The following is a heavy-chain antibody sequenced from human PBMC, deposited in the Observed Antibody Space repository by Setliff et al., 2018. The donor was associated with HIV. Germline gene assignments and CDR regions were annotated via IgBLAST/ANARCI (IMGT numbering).Heavy chain of an antibody. J-gene: IGHJ4*02. D-gene: IGHD4-17*01. CDR2: ITYSGSA. CDR1: GYSINTAYY. CDR3: VRDDYGYNGKGFDY. Sequence: PSETLSLTCSVSGYSINTAYYWNWIRQPPGKGLEWIGYITYSGSAYYNPSLKSRVTISIDTSNNQISLRLSSVTAADTAMYYCVRDDYGYNGKGFDYWGPGTLVTVSS. V-gene: IGHV4-30-4*08.